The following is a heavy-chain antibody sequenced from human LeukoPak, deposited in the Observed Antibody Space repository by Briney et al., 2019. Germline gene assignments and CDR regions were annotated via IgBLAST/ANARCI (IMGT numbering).Heavy chain of an antibody. CDR3: AKAMAERAYSYADPLAY. J-gene: IGHJ4*02. V-gene: IGHV3-23*01. D-gene: IGHD5-18*01. CDR2: MSGSGGST. Sequence: GGPLRLSCGASVFTFSRYAMSWVRQAPGKGLEWVSGMSGSGGSTYYADSVKGRFTISRDNSRNTLYLQMNSLRAEDTAVYYCAKAMAERAYSYADPLAYWGQGTLVTVSS. CDR1: VFTFSRYA.